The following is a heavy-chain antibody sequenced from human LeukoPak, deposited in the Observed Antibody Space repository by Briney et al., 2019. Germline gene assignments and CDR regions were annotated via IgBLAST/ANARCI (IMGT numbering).Heavy chain of an antibody. Sequence: GESLKISCKGSGYSFTSYWIGWVRQMPGKGLEWMGIIYPGGSDTRYSPSFQGQVTISADKSISTAYLQWSSLKASDTAMYYCARTHMVRGAYDAFDIWGQGTMVTVSS. CDR1: GYSFTSYW. V-gene: IGHV5-51*01. CDR3: ARTHMVRGAYDAFDI. CDR2: IYPGGSDT. J-gene: IGHJ3*02. D-gene: IGHD3-10*01.